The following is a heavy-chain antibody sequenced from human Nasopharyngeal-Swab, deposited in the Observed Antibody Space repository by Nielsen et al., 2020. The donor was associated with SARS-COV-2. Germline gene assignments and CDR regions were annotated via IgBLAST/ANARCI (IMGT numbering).Heavy chain of an antibody. D-gene: IGHD5-24*01. Sequence: SETLSLTCTVSGGSISSSSYYWGWIRQPPGKGLEWIGSIYYSGSTYHNPSLKSRVTISVDTSKNQFSLKLSSVTAADTAVYYCARHADGSPWDYWGQGTLVTVSS. CDR2: IYYSGST. CDR1: GGSISSSSYY. CDR3: ARHADGSPWDY. J-gene: IGHJ4*02. V-gene: IGHV4-39*01.